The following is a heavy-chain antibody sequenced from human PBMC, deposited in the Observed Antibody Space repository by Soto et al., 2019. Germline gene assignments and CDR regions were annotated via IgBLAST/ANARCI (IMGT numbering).Heavy chain of an antibody. CDR1: GGSISSGGYY. V-gene: IGHV4-31*03. CDR3: ARSSVSSSSWYKSVGVKVLDI. J-gene: IGHJ3*02. D-gene: IGHD6-13*01. Sequence: PSETLSLTCPVSGGSISSGGYYWSWIRQHPGKGLEWIGYIYYSGSTYYNPSLKSRVTISVDTSKNQFSLKLSSVTAADTAVYYCARSSVSSSSWYKSVGVKVLDIWGQGTMVIVSS. CDR2: IYYSGST.